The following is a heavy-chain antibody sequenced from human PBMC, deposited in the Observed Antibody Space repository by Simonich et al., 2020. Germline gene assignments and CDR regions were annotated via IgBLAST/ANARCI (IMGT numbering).Heavy chain of an antibody. Sequence: QGQLVQAGAEVKKPGASVKVSCKASGYTFTSYGLSWVRQAPGQGLEWMGWIISHKGNPNYARKLQGRVTMTTDTSTSTAYMELRILRSDDTAVYYCARASRGTWWYYYFDYWGQGTLVTVSS. CDR1: GYTFTSYG. D-gene: IGHD2-15*01. J-gene: IGHJ4*02. V-gene: IGHV1-18*01. CDR2: IISHKGNP. CDR3: ARASRGTWWYYYFDY.